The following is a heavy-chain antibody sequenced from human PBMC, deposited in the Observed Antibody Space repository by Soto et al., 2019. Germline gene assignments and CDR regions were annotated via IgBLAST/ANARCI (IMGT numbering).Heavy chain of an antibody. V-gene: IGHV4-61*01. CDR3: ARDRRKGGMDV. CDR1: LCSVSSGSYC. CDR2: IYYSGST. J-gene: IGHJ6*02. Sequence: SETLSLSCTVSLCSVSSGSYCWSWIRQPPGKGLEWIGYIYYSGSTNYNPSLKSRVTISVDTSKNQFSLKLSSVTAADTAVYYCARDRRKGGMDVWGQGTTVTVSS.